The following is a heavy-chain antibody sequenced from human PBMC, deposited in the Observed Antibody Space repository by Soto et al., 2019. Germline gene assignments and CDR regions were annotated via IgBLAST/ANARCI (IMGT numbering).Heavy chain of an antibody. J-gene: IGHJ4*02. V-gene: IGHV4-59*08. CDR2: IYYSGST. D-gene: IGHD2-15*01. CDR3: ARHVLVAATEFDY. CDR1: GGSISSYY. Sequence: TSETLSLTCTVSGGSISSYYWSWIRQPPGKGLEWIGYIYYSGSTNYNPSLKSRVTISVDTSKNQFSLKLSSVTAADTAVYYCARHVLVAATEFDYWGQGTLVTVSS.